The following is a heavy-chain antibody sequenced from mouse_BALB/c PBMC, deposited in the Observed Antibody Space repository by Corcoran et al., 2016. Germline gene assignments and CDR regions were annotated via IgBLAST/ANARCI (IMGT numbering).Heavy chain of an antibody. V-gene: IGHV1-39*01. CDR3: ARGGYGNCEEGKNAMDY. Sequence: EIQLQQTGPELVKPGASVKISCKASGYSFTGYIMLWVKQSHGKSLEWIGNINPYYGSTSYNLKFKGKATLTVDKSSSTAYMQLNSLTSEDSAVYYCARGGYGNCEEGKNAMDYWGQGTSVTVSS. CDR1: GYSFTGYI. CDR2: INPYYGST. D-gene: IGHD2-1*01. J-gene: IGHJ4*01.